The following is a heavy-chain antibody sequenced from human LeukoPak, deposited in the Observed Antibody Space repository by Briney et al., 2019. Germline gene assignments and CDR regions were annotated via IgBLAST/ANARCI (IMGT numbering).Heavy chain of an antibody. V-gene: IGHV3-48*01. J-gene: IGHJ6*02. Sequence: PGGSLRLSCAASGFTFSSYSMNWVRQAPGKGLEWVSYISSSSSTIYYADSVKGRFTISRDNAKNSLYLQMNSLRAEDTAVYYCAINYYGSGRDVWGQGTTVTVSS. CDR1: GFTFSSYS. D-gene: IGHD3-10*01. CDR3: AINYYGSGRDV. CDR2: ISSSSSTI.